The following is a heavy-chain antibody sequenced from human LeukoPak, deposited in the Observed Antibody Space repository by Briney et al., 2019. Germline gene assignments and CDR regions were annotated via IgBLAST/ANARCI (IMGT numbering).Heavy chain of an antibody. CDR2: INHSGST. D-gene: IGHD3-9*01. J-gene: IGHJ6*02. Sequence: SETLSLTCAVYGGSFSGYYWSCIRQPPGKGLEWIGEINHSGSTNYNPSLKSRVTISVDTSKNQFSLKLSSVTAADTAVYYCARLRVSYGILTGYYTPYYYYYGMDVWGQGTTVTVSS. V-gene: IGHV4-34*01. CDR3: ARLRVSYGILTGYYTPYYYYYGMDV. CDR1: GGSFSGYY.